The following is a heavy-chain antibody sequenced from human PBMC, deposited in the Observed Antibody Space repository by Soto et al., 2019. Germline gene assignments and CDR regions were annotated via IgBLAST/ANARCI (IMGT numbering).Heavy chain of an antibody. Sequence: ASVKVSCKASGYTFTSYAMHWVRQAPGQRLEWMGWINAGNGNTKYSQKFQGRVTITRDTSASTAYMELSSLRSEDTAVYYCAREDIVVVPAGLGWYYYYGMDVWGQGTTVTVSS. CDR2: INAGNGNT. CDR3: AREDIVVVPAGLGWYYYYGMDV. V-gene: IGHV1-3*01. J-gene: IGHJ6*02. D-gene: IGHD2-2*01. CDR1: GYTFTSYA.